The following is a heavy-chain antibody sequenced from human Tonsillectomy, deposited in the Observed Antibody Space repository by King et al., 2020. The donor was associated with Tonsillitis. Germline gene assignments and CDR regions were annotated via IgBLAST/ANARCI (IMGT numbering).Heavy chain of an antibody. Sequence: VTLKESGPTLVKPTQTLTLTCTFSGFSLSTSGVGVGWIRHPPGKALQWLALIDWDVDKRLRPVLKSRLTITKDTSKNQVVLTMTNMDPVDTATYYCVPYRGTWDAYSRDWFYRLDPWGQGTLVTVSS. V-gene: IGHV2-5*09. CDR3: VPYRGTWDAYSRDWFYRLDP. D-gene: IGHD3-9*01. CDR2: IDWDVDK. CDR1: GFSLSTSGVG. J-gene: IGHJ5*02.